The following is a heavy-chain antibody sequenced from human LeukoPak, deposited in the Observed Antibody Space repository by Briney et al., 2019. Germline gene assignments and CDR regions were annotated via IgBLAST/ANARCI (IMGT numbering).Heavy chain of an antibody. D-gene: IGHD6-13*01. CDR3: AKGEGSSWYEAFDY. V-gene: IGHV3-9*01. J-gene: IGHJ4*02. CDR1: GFTFDDCA. CDR2: ISWNSGSI. Sequence: GRSLRLSCAASGFTFDDCAMHWVRQAPGKGLEWVSGISWNSGSIGYADSVKGRFTISRDNAKNSLYLQMNSLRAEDTALYYCAKGEGSSWYEAFDYWGQGTLVTVSS.